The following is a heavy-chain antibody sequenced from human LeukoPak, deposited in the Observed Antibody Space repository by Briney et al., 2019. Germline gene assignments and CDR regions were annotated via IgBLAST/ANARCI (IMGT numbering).Heavy chain of an antibody. CDR2: IYYSGST. Sequence: SETLSLTCTVSGGSICSGGYYWSWIRQHPGKGLEWIGYIYYSGSTYYNPSLKSRVTISVDTSKNQFSLKLSSVTAADTAVYYCARGLEDIVVVPAAIGWFDPWGQGTLVTVSS. J-gene: IGHJ5*02. CDR1: GGSICSGGYY. V-gene: IGHV4-31*03. CDR3: ARGLEDIVVVPAAIGWFDP. D-gene: IGHD2-2*02.